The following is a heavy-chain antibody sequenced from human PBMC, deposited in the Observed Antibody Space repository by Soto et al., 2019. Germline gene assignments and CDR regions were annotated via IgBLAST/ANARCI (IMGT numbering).Heavy chain of an antibody. J-gene: IGHJ2*01. Sequence: QVQLVQSGAEVKKPGSSVKVSCKASGGTFSSYAISWVRQAPGQGLEWMGGIIPILGTANYAQKFQGRVTITADESTITAYMELSSLRSEDTAVYYCARVPSSYDSSGYYSFGWYFDLWGRGTLVTVSS. CDR1: GGTFSSYA. V-gene: IGHV1-69*12. CDR3: ARVPSSYDSSGYYSFGWYFDL. CDR2: IIPILGTA. D-gene: IGHD3-22*01.